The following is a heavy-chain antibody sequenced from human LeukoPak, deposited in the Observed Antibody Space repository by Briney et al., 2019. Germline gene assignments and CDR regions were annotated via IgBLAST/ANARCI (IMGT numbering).Heavy chain of an antibody. CDR2: IGSDVRT. CDR1: GFTFSSNA. V-gene: IGHV3-23*01. Sequence: GGSLRLSCEASGFTFSSNAISWVRQAPGKGLEWVSGIGSDVRTHYADSVTGRFTISRDNSKNTMYLQMNSLRAEDTAVYYCAKDLIGLSFDYWGQGTLVTVSS. J-gene: IGHJ4*02. CDR3: AKDLIGLSFDY.